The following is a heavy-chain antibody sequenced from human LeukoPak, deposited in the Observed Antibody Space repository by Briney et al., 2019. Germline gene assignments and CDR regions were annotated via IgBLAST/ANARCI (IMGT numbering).Heavy chain of an antibody. CDR2: ISGNSGST. J-gene: IGHJ4*02. Sequence: GGSLRLSCAASGFTFNSYAMSWVRQAPGKGLEWVSGISGNSGSTYYADSVKGRFTISRDNSKNTLYLQMNSLRAEDTAVYYCAKAPPPYGDYVARTEFDYWGQGTLVTVSS. D-gene: IGHD4-17*01. V-gene: IGHV3-23*01. CDR1: GFTFNSYA. CDR3: AKAPPPYGDYVARTEFDY.